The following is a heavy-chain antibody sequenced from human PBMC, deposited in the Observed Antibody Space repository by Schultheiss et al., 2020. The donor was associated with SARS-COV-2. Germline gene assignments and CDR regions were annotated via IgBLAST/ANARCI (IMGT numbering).Heavy chain of an antibody. D-gene: IGHD6-19*01. CDR3: TRDFSAHQWLGQ. Sequence: GGSLRLSCAASGFTFSSYSMNWVRQAPGKGLEWVSSISSSTNYIYYADSVKGRFTITRDNAKNSLYLQMNSLRVEDTAVYYCTRDFSAHQWLGQWGQGTLVTVSS. V-gene: IGHV3-21*01. J-gene: IGHJ4*02. CDR1: GFTFSSYS. CDR2: ISSSTNYI.